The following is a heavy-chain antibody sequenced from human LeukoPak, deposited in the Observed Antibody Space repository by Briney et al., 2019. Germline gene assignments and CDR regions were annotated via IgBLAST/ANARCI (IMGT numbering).Heavy chain of an antibody. CDR1: GGTFSSYA. V-gene: IGHV1-69*06. CDR3: ARGRRITIFGVVTDAFDI. CDR2: IIPIFGTA. J-gene: IGHJ3*02. D-gene: IGHD3-3*01. Sequence: SVKVSCKASGGTFSSYAISWVRQAPGQGLEWMGGIIPIFGTANYAQKFQGRVTITADKSTSTAYMELSSLRSEDTAVYYCARGRRITIFGVVTDAFDIWGQGTMVTVSS.